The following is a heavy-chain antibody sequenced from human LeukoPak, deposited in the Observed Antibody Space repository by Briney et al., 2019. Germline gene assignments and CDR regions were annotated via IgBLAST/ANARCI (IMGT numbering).Heavy chain of an antibody. D-gene: IGHD6-19*01. V-gene: IGHV4-34*01. CDR3: ARGLGIAVAGTRAFDY. J-gene: IGHJ4*02. CDR2: INHSGST. CDR1: GGSFSGYY. Sequence: PSETLSLTCAVYGGSFSGYYWSWIRQPPGKGLEWIGEINHSGSTDYNPSLKSRVTISVDTSKNQFSLKLSSVTAADTAVYYCARGLGIAVAGTRAFDYWGQGTLVTVSP.